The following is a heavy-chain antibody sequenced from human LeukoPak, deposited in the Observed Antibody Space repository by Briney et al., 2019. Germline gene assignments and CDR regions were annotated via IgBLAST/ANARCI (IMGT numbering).Heavy chain of an antibody. D-gene: IGHD3-9*01. V-gene: IGHV3-30*02. CDR3: AKAGYYDILTGYSYYYYMDV. CDR2: IRYDGSNK. Sequence: GGSLRLSCAASGFTFSSYGMHWVRQAPGKGLEWVAFIRYDGSNKYYADSVKGRFTISRDNSKNTLYLQMNSLRAEDTAVYYCAKAGYYDILTGYSYYYYMDVWGKGTTVTISS. CDR1: GFTFSSYG. J-gene: IGHJ6*03.